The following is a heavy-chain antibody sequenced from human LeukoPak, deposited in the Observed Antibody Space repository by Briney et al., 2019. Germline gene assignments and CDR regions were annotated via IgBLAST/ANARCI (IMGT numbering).Heavy chain of an antibody. Sequence: GGSLRLSCAASGFSISSSAMNWVRQAPGKGLEWVSSINNVASHIYYAGSVKGRFTISRDNSKNTLYLQMNSLRAEDTAVYYCARDSGWYRGYNWFDPWGQGTLVTVSS. J-gene: IGHJ5*02. CDR2: INNVASHI. CDR3: ARDSGWYRGYNWFDP. D-gene: IGHD6-19*01. CDR1: GFSISSSA. V-gene: IGHV3-21*01.